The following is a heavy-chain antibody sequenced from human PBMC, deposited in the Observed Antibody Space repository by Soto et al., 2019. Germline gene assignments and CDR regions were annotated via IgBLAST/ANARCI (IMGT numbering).Heavy chain of an antibody. D-gene: IGHD6-19*01. V-gene: IGHV3-33*01. CDR2: IWYDGSNK. Sequence: GGSLRLSCAASGFTFSSYGMHWVRQAPGKGLEWVAVIWYDGSNKYYADSVKGRFTISRDNSKNTLYLQMNSLRAEDTAVYYCARDVQPRMAVAGTDFQHWGQGTQGTVAS. CDR3: ARDVQPRMAVAGTDFQH. J-gene: IGHJ1*01. CDR1: GFTFSSYG.